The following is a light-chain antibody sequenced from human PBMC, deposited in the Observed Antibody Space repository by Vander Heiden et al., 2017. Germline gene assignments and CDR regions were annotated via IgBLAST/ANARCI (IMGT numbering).Light chain of an antibody. CDR2: RNN. CDR3: AAWDDSLSGPVV. CDR1: SANIGTNY. J-gene: IGLJ2*01. V-gene: IGLV1-47*01. Sequence: QSVLTQPPSASGTPGQRATISCSGSSANIGTNYVYWYQQLPGTAPKLLIYRNNQRPSGVPDRFSGSKSGTSASLAISGLRSEDEADYYCAAWDDSLSGPVVFGGGTKVTVL.